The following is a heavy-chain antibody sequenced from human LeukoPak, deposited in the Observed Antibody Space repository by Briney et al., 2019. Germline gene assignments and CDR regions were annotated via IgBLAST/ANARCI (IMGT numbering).Heavy chain of an antibody. CDR1: GGSFSGYY. Sequence: SETLSLTCAVYGGSFSGYYWSWIRQPPGKGLEWIGEINHSGGTNYNPSLKSRVTISVDTSKNQFSPKLSSVTAADTAVYYCAREDGYSYGYYFDYWGQGTLVTVSS. V-gene: IGHV4-34*01. CDR2: INHSGGT. CDR3: AREDGYSYGYYFDY. D-gene: IGHD5-18*01. J-gene: IGHJ4*02.